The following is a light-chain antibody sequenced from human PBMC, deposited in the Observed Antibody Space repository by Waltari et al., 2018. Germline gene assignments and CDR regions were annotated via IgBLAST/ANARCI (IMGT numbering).Light chain of an antibody. Sequence: DIQMTQSPSSLSASIGDRVTITCRASQSITSYLNWYQHKPGKAPNLLIYAASTLQSGVPSRFSGSGSGTDFTLTITSLQPEDFASYYCQQSYSSLVTFGQGTKLEIK. V-gene: IGKV1-39*01. CDR3: QQSYSSLVT. CDR2: AAS. J-gene: IGKJ2*01. CDR1: QSITSY.